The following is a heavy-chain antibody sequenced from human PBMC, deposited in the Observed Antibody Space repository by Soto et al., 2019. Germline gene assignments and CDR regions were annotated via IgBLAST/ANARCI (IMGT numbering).Heavy chain of an antibody. D-gene: IGHD3-16*01. CDR1: GFTFSSYA. CDR3: ARDGGAY. Sequence: QVQLVESGGGVVQPGRSLRLSCAASGFTFSSYAMHWVRRAPGKGLEWMAVMSYDGINKYYADSVKGLFTSSRDNSKNTLYLQMNSLRPEDTALYYCARDGGAYWGQGTLVIVSS. V-gene: IGHV3-30-3*01. J-gene: IGHJ4*02. CDR2: MSYDGINK.